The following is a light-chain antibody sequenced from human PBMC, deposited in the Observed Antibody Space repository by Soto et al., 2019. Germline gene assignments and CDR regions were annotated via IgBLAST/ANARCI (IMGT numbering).Light chain of an antibody. CDR3: QLYGGSSPRIT. CDR1: QTVSASY. V-gene: IGKV3-20*01. CDR2: GAT. Sequence: EIVLTQSPGTLSLSPGEKATLSCRASQTVSASYLAWYQQKPGQAPRLLIYGATNRIIGIPDRFSGSVSGTDFTLTISRLEPEDFAVYYCQLYGGSSPRITFGQGTRLEIK. J-gene: IGKJ5*01.